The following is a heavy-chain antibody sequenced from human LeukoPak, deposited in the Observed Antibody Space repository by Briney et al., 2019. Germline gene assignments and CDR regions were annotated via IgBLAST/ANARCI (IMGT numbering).Heavy chain of an antibody. CDR3: ARERVEMATVYYYYGMDV. Sequence: PGGSLRLSCAASGFTFSTYSMNWVRQAPGKGLEWVSVIYSGGSTYYADSVKGRFTISRDNSKNTLYLQMNSLRAEDTAVYYCARERVEMATVYYYYGMDVWGQGTTVTVSS. V-gene: IGHV3-53*01. CDR1: GFTFSTYS. J-gene: IGHJ6*02. D-gene: IGHD5-24*01. CDR2: IYSGGST.